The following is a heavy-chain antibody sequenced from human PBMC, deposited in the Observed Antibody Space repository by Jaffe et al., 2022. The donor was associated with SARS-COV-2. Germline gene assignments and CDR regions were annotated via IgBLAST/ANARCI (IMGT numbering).Heavy chain of an antibody. V-gene: IGHV3-23*01. CDR3: AKDSHYDYVWGSYRYPGGDAFDI. D-gene: IGHD3-16*02. J-gene: IGHJ3*02. Sequence: EVQLLESGGGLVQPGGSLRLSCAASGFTFSSYAMSWVRQAPGKGLEWVSAISGSGGSTYYADSVKGRFTISRDNSKNTLYLQMNSLRAEDTAVYYCAKDSHYDYVWGSYRYPGGDAFDIWGQGTMVTVSS. CDR2: ISGSGGST. CDR1: GFTFSSYA.